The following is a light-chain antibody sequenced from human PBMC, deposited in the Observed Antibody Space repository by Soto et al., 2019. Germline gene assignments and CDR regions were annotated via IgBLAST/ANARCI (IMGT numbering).Light chain of an antibody. J-gene: IGKJ1*01. CDR2: GAS. V-gene: IGKV3-15*01. CDR3: QQYSNWPPWT. Sequence: GDRATLSCRASQSVSSNLAWYQQKPGQAPRLLIDGASARPTGIPARFSGSGSGTEFTLTISSLQSEDFAVYYCQQYSNWPPWTFGQGTKV. CDR1: QSVSSN.